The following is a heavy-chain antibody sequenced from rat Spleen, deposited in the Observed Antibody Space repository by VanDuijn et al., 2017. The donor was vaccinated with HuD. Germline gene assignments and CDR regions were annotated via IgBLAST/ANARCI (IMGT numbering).Heavy chain of an antibody. CDR1: GFTFSDYA. CDR3: ARHESTEGPFDY. J-gene: IGHJ2*01. V-gene: IGHV5-7*01. D-gene: IGHD1-11*01. Sequence: EVQLVESGGGLVQPGRSLKLSCAASGFTFSDYAMAWVRQAPKADLEWVATISYDGGSTNYRDSVKGRFTVSRDNAKSTLYLQMDSLRSEDTATYYCARHESTEGPFDYWGQGVMVTVSS. CDR2: ISYDGGST.